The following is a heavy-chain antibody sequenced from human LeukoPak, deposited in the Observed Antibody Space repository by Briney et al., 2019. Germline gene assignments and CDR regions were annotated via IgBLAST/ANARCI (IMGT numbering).Heavy chain of an antibody. CDR1: GGSISRGSYY. D-gene: IGHD4-11*01. CDR2: IYNSGST. V-gene: IGHV4-31*03. CDR3: ARVHSNYEWFDP. J-gene: IGHJ5*02. Sequence: SQTLSLTCSVSGGSISRGSYYWSWIRQHPGKGLEWIGYIYNSGSTYYNSSLKSRVTISLDTSKNQFSLKLTSVTAADTAVYYCARVHSNYEWFDPRGQGTLVTVSS.